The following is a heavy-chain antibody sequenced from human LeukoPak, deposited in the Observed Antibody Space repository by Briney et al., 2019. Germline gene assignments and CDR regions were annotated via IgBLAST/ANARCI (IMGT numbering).Heavy chain of an antibody. J-gene: IGHJ4*02. Sequence: GGSLRLSCAASGFTFSTYAMRWVRQAPGKGLEWVSGISAIGGITYYAESVKGRFTISRDNSKNTVYLQMNSLRAEDTAVYYCAKKAVAGDWGQGTLVTVSS. CDR1: GFTFSTYA. D-gene: IGHD6-19*01. CDR3: AKKAVAGD. CDR2: ISAIGGIT. V-gene: IGHV3-23*01.